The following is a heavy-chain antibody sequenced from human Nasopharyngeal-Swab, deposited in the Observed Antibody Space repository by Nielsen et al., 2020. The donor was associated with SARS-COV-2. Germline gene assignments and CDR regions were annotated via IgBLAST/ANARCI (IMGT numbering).Heavy chain of an antibody. Sequence: GGSLRLSCAASGFTFSSYSMNWVRQAPGKGLEWVSSISSSSSYIYHADSVKGRFTISRDNAKNSLYLQMNSLRAEDTALYYCARDLGYVSPGGYFYYQGMDVWGPGTTVTVSS. CDR2: ISSSSSYI. D-gene: IGHD6-13*01. CDR3: ARDLGYVSPGGYFYYQGMDV. CDR1: GFTFSSYS. J-gene: IGHJ6*02. V-gene: IGHV3-21*01.